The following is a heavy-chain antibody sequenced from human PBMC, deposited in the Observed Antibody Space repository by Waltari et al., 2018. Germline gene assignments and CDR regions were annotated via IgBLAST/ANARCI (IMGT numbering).Heavy chain of an antibody. V-gene: IGHV5-51*01. CDR3: AGQRDSGSSGDY. J-gene: IGHJ4*02. CDR1: GYSFTSYW. D-gene: IGHD6-6*01. Sequence: EVQLVQSGAEVKKPGESLKISCKGSGYSFTSYWIGWVRQRPGKGLEWMGIIYPVDTETRYSPSFQGQGTTSADKSSSTAYLQWSSLEASDTAVDYCAGQRDSGSSGDYWGQGTLVTVSS. CDR2: IYPVDTET.